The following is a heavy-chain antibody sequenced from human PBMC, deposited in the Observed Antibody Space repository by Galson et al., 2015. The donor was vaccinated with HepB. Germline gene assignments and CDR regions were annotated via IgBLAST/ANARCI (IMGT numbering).Heavy chain of an antibody. Sequence: CAISGDSVSSNSAAWNWIRQSPSRGLEWLGRTYYRSKWYNDYAVSVKSRITINPDTSKNQFSLQLNSVTPEDTAVYYCARASGYSSSWYTGDDAFDIWGQWTMVTVSS. CDR3: ARASGYSSSWYTGDDAFDI. D-gene: IGHD6-13*01. V-gene: IGHV6-1*01. J-gene: IGHJ3*02. CDR2: TYYRSKWYN. CDR1: GDSVSSNSAA.